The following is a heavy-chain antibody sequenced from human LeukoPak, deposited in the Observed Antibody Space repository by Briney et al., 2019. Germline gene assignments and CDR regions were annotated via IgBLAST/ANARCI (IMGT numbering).Heavy chain of an antibody. J-gene: IGHJ6*03. CDR2: IKQDGSEK. CDR3: TRVEETATTAAIIRKYSYYYYYMDV. CDR1: GFTFSTYR. D-gene: IGHD4-11*01. Sequence: GGSLRLSCAASGFTFSTYRMSWVRQAPGRGLEWVANIKQDGSEKHYVDSVKGRFTISRDNAKNSLYLQMSSLRAEDTAVYYCTRVEETATTAAIIRKYSYYYYYMDVWGKGNTVTVSS. V-gene: IGHV3-7*01.